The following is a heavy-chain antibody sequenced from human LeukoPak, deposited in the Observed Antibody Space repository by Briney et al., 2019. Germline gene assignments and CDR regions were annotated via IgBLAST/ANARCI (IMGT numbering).Heavy chain of an antibody. J-gene: IGHJ4*02. CDR3: ARDRRVGRIGIVVAPHDY. D-gene: IGHD3-22*01. V-gene: IGHV1-18*01. CDR2: ISAYNGNT. Sequence: ASVKVSCKASGYTFTSYGISWVRQAPGQGLEWMGWISAYNGNTNYAQKLQGRVTMTTDTSTSTAYMELRSLRSDDTAVYYCARDRRVGRIGIVVAPHDYWGQGTLVTVSS. CDR1: GYTFTSYG.